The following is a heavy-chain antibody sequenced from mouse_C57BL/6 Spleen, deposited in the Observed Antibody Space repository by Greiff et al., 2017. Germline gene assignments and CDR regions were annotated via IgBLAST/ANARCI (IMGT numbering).Heavy chain of an antibody. Sequence: QVQLQQPGAELVKPGASVTLSCKASGYTFTSYWMHWVKPRPGRGLEWIGRIDPNSGGTKYNEKFKSKATLTVDKPSSTAYMQRSSLTSEDSAVYYCAREGTGTGFAYWGQGTLVTVSA. CDR3: AREGTGTGFAY. D-gene: IGHD4-1*01. J-gene: IGHJ3*01. V-gene: IGHV1-72*01. CDR1: GYTFTSYW. CDR2: IDPNSGGT.